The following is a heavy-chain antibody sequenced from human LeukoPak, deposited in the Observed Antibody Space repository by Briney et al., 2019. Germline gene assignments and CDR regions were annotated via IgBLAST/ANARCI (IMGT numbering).Heavy chain of an antibody. V-gene: IGHV4-39*07. CDR3: ARGGHEPNFDY. J-gene: IGHJ4*02. Sequence: PSETLSLTCTVSGGSISSSSYYWSWIRQPPGKGLEWIGEINHSGSTNYNPSLKSRVTISVDTSKNQFSLKLSSVTAADTAVYYCARGGHEPNFDYWGQGTLVTVSS. CDR1: GGSISSSSYY. CDR2: INHSGST.